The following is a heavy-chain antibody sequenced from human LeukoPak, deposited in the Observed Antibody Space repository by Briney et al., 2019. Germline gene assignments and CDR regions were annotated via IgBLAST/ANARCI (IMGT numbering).Heavy chain of an antibody. D-gene: IGHD6-19*01. CDR2: ISSSGGTV. CDR3: ARGLAVAANCFDY. Sequence: PGGSLRLPCAASGFTFSSYAMSWVRQAPGKGLEWVSYISSSGGTVYYAGSVKGRFTVSRDNAKNSLYLQMNSLRAEDTAVYYCARGLAVAANCFDYWGQGTLVTVSS. CDR1: GFTFSSYA. J-gene: IGHJ4*02. V-gene: IGHV3-48*04.